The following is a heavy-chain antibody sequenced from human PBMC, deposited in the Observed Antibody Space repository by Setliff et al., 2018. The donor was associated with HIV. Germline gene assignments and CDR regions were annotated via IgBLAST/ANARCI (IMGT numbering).Heavy chain of an antibody. J-gene: IGHJ6*02. D-gene: IGHD5-12*01. Sequence: SVKVSCKASGGTFSTHAINWVRQAPGQGLEWMGGIIPIFGTTHYAQKFQGRVTITTDESTNTAYMELGSLRSEDTAVYYCASVPMEYSGYNSDSGSYYYHYGLDVWGQGTTGTVS. CDR3: ASVPMEYSGYNSDSGSYYYHYGLDV. CDR2: IIPIFGTT. V-gene: IGHV1-69*05. CDR1: GGTFSTHA.